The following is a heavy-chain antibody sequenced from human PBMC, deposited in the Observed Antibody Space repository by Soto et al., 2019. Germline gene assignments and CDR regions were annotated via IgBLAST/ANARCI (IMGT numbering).Heavy chain of an antibody. J-gene: IGHJ4*02. Sequence: QVQLVQSGAEVKKPGSSVKVSCKASGGIFSTYAISWLRQAPGQGIEWMGGIIPIFGTPNYAQRFQGRVTITADESTSTAYTELSRLRSEDTAVYYCARDRDDEGSGNYYNRIDFWGQGTLVTVSS. CDR3: ARDRDDEGSGNYYNRIDF. D-gene: IGHD3-10*01. CDR1: GGIFSTYA. V-gene: IGHV1-69*01. CDR2: IIPIFGTP.